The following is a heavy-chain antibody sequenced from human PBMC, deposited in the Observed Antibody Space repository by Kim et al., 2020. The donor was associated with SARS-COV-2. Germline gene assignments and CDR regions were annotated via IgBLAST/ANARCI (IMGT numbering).Heavy chain of an antibody. CDR2: ISSSGSTI. V-gene: IGHV3-11*01. Sequence: GGSLRLSCAASGFTFSDYYMSWIRQAPGKGLEWVSYISSSGSTIYYADSVKGRFTISRDNAKNSLYLQMNSLRAEDTAVYYCSRAHYDFWSGTNYYYYGMDVWGQGTTVTVSS. J-gene: IGHJ6*02. CDR3: SRAHYDFWSGTNYYYYGMDV. CDR1: GFTFSDYY. D-gene: IGHD3-3*01.